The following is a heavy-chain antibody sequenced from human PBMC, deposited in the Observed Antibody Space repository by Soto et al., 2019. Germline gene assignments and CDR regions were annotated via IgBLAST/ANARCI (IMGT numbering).Heavy chain of an antibody. J-gene: IGHJ6*02. CDR2: IDYSGST. CDR1: GGSISSYY. D-gene: IGHD5-18*01. CDR3: AREGVTPSYYYYYGMDV. Sequence: QVQLQESGPGLVKPSETLSLTCTVSGGSISSYYWSWMRQPPGKGLEWIGYIDYSGSTNYNPSLKSRVTISIDTAKKQFSLTLSSVTAADTAVDYCAREGVTPSYYYYYGMDVWGQGTTVTVSS. V-gene: IGHV4-59*01.